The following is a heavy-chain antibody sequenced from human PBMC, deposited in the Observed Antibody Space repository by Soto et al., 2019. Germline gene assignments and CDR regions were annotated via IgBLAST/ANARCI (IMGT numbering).Heavy chain of an antibody. CDR2: ISSSSSTI. D-gene: IGHD3-10*01. Sequence: ESGGGLVQPGGSLRLSCAASGFTFSSYSMNWVRQAPGKGLEWVSYISSSSSTIYYADSVKGRFTISRDNAKNSLYLQMNSLRDEDTAVYYCAREETYYYGSGSYLGFDYWGQGTLVTVSS. CDR1: GFTFSSYS. J-gene: IGHJ4*02. V-gene: IGHV3-48*02. CDR3: AREETYYYGSGSYLGFDY.